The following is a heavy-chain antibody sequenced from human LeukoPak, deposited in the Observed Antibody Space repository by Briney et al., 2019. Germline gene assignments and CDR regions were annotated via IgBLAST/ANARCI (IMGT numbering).Heavy chain of an antibody. J-gene: IGHJ4*02. D-gene: IGHD1-1*01. V-gene: IGHV5-51*01. CDR2: IYPGDSDT. CDR1: RYSFTSYW. Sequence: GESLKISCKGSRYSFTSYWIGWVRQMPGKGLEWMGIIYPGDSDTRYSPSFQGQVTISADKSISTAYLQWSSLNTSDTAIYYCARYTDHYYFDYWGQGTLVTVSS. CDR3: ARYTDHYYFDY.